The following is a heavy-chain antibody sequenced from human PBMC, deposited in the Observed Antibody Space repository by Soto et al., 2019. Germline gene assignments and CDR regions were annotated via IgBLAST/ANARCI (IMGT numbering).Heavy chain of an antibody. CDR3: TTIRGVILELGMDV. CDR2: IKSKTDGGTT. Sequence: PGGSLRLSCAASGFTFSNAWMSWVRQAPGKGLEWVGRIKSKTDGGTTDYAAPVKGRFTISRDDSKNTLYLQMNSLKTEDTAVYYCTTIRGVILELGMDVWGQGTTVTVSS. V-gene: IGHV3-15*01. CDR1: GFTFSNAW. J-gene: IGHJ6*02. D-gene: IGHD3-10*01.